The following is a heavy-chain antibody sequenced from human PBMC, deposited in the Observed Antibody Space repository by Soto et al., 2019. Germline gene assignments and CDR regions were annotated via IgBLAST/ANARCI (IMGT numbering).Heavy chain of an antibody. CDR1: VYTFTSYG. Sequence: SLKVSCKASVYTFTSYGISWVRQAPGQGLEWMGWISAYNGNTNYAQKLQGRVTMTTDTSTSTAYMELRSLRSDDTAVYYCERDYYRNWFDPWGQGTLVTVSS. CDR3: ERDYYRNWFDP. J-gene: IGHJ5*02. CDR2: ISAYNGNT. D-gene: IGHD3-10*01. V-gene: IGHV1-18*01.